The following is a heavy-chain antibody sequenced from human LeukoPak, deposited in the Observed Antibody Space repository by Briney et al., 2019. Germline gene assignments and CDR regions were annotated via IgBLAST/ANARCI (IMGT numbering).Heavy chain of an antibody. D-gene: IGHD6-13*01. CDR1: GDTFSSNSAA. Sequence: SQTLSLTCAISGDTFSSNSAAWNWNRQSPSRGLEWLGRTYYRSKWYNDYAVSVKSRITINPDTSKNQFSLQLNSVTPEDTAVYYCARAAAGINNWFDPWGQGTLVTVSS. CDR3: ARAAAGINNWFDP. V-gene: IGHV6-1*01. CDR2: TYYRSKWYN. J-gene: IGHJ5*02.